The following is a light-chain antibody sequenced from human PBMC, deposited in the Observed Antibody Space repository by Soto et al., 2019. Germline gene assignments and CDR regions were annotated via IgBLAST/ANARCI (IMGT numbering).Light chain of an antibody. CDR3: QQSYRMWA. J-gene: IGKJ1*01. V-gene: IGKV1-39*01. Sequence: DIQMTQSPSSLSASVGARVTITCRASLSISDYLNWYQQKPWKAPKLLIYGASNLQSGVPSRFSGSGSGTDSTLTINRLQPEYFATYYCQQSYRMWAFGQGTKVE. CDR1: LSISDY. CDR2: GAS.